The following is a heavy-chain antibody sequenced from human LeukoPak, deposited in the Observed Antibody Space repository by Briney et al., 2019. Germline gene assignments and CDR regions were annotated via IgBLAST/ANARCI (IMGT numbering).Heavy chain of an antibody. CDR1: DYTFTSHG. CDR2: ISVYNGDT. J-gene: IGHJ4*02. CDR3: ARGIVYCTSTSCFYYFDY. V-gene: IGHV1-18*01. D-gene: IGHD2-2*01. Sequence: ASVKVSCKTSDYTFTSHGVSWVRQAPGHGLEWMGWISVYNGDTNYAQELQGRVTMTTDTSTSTAYMELRSLRSDDTAVYYCARGIVYCTSTSCFYYFDYWGQGTPVTVPS.